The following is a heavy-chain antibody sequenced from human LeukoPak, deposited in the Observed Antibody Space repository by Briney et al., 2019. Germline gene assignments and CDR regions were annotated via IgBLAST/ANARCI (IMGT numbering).Heavy chain of an antibody. V-gene: IGHV1-18*04. D-gene: IGHD3-22*01. CDR1: GYTFTSYY. Sequence: ASVKVSCKASGYTFTSYYMHWVRQAPGQGLEWMGWISAYNGNTNYAQKLQGRVTMTTDTSTSTAYMELSSLRSDDTAMYYCARESVEDESYSSGSTEPFDYWGQGTLVTVSS. CDR3: ARESVEDESYSSGSTEPFDY. CDR2: ISAYNGNT. J-gene: IGHJ4*02.